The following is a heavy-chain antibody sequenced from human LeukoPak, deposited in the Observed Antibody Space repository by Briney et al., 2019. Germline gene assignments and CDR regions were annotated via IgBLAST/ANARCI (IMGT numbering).Heavy chain of an antibody. D-gene: IGHD2-2*01. J-gene: IGHJ4*02. CDR3: ARGDPYCSSTSCPDY. V-gene: IGHV4-30-2*01. Sequence: PSQTQSLTCTVSGGSISSGGYYWSWIRQPPGKGLEWIGYIYHSGSTYYNPSLKSRVTISVDRSKNQFSLKLSSVTAADTAVYYCARGDPYCSSTSCPDYWGQGTLVTVSS. CDR2: IYHSGST. CDR1: GGSISSGGYY.